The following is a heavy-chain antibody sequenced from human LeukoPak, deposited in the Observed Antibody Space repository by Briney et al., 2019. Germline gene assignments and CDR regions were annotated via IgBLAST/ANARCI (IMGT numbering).Heavy chain of an antibody. CDR1: GYTFTGYY. CDR3: ARDRSGVVVVAARSLDY. V-gene: IGHV1-2*02. Sequence: GASVKVSCKASGYTFTGYYMHWVRQAPGQGLEWMAWINPNSGGTNYAQKFQGRVTMTRDTSISTAYMELSRLRSDDTAVYYCARDRSGVVVVAARSLDYWGQGTLVTVSS. D-gene: IGHD2-15*01. J-gene: IGHJ4*02. CDR2: INPNSGGT.